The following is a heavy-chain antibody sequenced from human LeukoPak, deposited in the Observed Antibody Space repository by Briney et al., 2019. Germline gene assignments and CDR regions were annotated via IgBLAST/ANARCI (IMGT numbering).Heavy chain of an antibody. CDR1: GFTFSSYG. CDR2: ISYDGSNK. V-gene: IGHV3-30*18. J-gene: IGHJ3*02. CDR3: AKRKDAFDI. Sequence: GGSLRLSCAASGFTFSSYGMHWVRQAPGKGLEWVAVISYDGSNKYYADSVKGRFTISRDNSKNTLYLQMNSLRAEDTAVYYCAKRKDAFDIWGQGTMVTVSS.